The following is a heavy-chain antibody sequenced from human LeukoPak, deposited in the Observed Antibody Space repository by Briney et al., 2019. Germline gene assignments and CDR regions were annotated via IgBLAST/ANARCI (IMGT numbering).Heavy chain of an antibody. D-gene: IGHD2-15*01. Sequence: PGGSLRLSCAASGFTFSSYAMSWVRQAPGKGLEWVSAISGSGGSTYYADSVKGRFTISRDNSKNTLYLQMNSLRAEDTAVYYCAKDRDIVVVVAATPIDYWGQGTLVTVSS. J-gene: IGHJ4*02. CDR3: AKDRDIVVVVAATPIDY. V-gene: IGHV3-23*01. CDR1: GFTFSSYA. CDR2: ISGSGGST.